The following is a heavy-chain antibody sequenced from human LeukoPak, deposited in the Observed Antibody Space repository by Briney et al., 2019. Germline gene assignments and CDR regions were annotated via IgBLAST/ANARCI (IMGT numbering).Heavy chain of an antibody. Sequence: SSVKVSCKASGGTFSSCAISWVRQAPGQGLEWMGRIIPIFGTANYAQKFQGRVTITTDESTSTAYMELSSLRSEDTAVYYCARDIQDPRDYYDSSGYTLDYWGQGTLVTVSS. V-gene: IGHV1-69*05. D-gene: IGHD3-22*01. CDR2: IIPIFGTA. CDR3: ARDIQDPRDYYDSSGYTLDY. CDR1: GGTFSSCA. J-gene: IGHJ4*02.